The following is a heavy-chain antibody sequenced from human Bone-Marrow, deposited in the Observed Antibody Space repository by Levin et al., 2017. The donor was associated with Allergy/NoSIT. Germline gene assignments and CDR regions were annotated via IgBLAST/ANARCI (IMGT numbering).Heavy chain of an antibody. J-gene: IGHJ4*02. Sequence: PGGSLRLSCAASGFTFSSYAMHWVRQAPGKGLEWVAVISYDGSNKYYADSVKGRFTISRDNSKNTLYLQMNSLRAEDTAVYYCARDAAPGTTWPQIDYWGQGTLVTVSS. CDR2: ISYDGSNK. CDR3: ARDAAPGTTWPQIDY. CDR1: GFTFSSYA. V-gene: IGHV3-30*04. D-gene: IGHD1-7*01.